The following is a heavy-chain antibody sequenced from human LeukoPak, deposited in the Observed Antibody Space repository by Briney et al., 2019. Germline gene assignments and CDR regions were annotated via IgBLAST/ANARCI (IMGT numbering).Heavy chain of an antibody. CDR1: GGSISSATYY. D-gene: IGHD4-17*01. CDR2: ISSSGST. J-gene: IGHJ4*02. CDR3: ARAGTNRGDYDY. V-gene: IGHV4-61*02. Sequence: PSETLSLTCTVSGGSISSATYYWSWLRQPAGKGLERIGRISSSGSTYYNPSLKSRVTTSVDTSKNAFSLNLSSVTAADAAVYYCARAGTNRGDYDYWGQGTLVTVSS.